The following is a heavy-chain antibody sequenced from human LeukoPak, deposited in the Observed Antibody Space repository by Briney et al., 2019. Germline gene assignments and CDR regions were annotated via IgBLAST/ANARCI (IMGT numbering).Heavy chain of an antibody. CDR3: AREMGSYGSGSYWPYYYYYYYMDV. CDR1: GGSISSYY. D-gene: IGHD3-10*01. V-gene: IGHV4-59*01. CDR2: IYYSGST. J-gene: IGHJ6*03. Sequence: SETLSLTCTVSGGSISSYYWSWIRQPPGKGLEWIGYIYYSGSTNYNPSLKSRVTISVDTSKNQFSLKLSSVTAADTAVYYCAREMGSYGSGSYWPYYYYYYYMDVWGKGTTVTVSS.